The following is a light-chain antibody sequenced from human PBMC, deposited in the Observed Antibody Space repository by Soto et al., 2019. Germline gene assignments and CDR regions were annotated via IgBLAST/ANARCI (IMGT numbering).Light chain of an antibody. J-gene: IGKJ1*01. CDR1: QSVSSN. Sequence: EIVMTQSPATLSVSPGGRATLSCRASQSVSSNLAWYQQKPGQAPRLLIYGASTRATGIPARFSGSGSGTEFTLTISSLQSEDFAVYYCQQYNNWPSWTFVQGTKVEIK. CDR3: QQYNNWPSWT. CDR2: GAS. V-gene: IGKV3-15*01.